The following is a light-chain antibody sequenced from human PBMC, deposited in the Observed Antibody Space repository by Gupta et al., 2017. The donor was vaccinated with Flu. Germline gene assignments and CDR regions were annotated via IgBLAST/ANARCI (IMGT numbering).Light chain of an antibody. Sequence: DIQMTQSPSSLSASVGDRVTMTCRASQTILRYVNWYQQRPGKAPNLLIFAATNLQTGVPSRFSGVGSETEFTLTISSLQPEDFATYYCQQTFMTPHTFDQGTKLEIK. CDR2: AAT. CDR1: QTILRY. J-gene: IGKJ2*01. CDR3: QQTFMTPHT. V-gene: IGKV1-39*01.